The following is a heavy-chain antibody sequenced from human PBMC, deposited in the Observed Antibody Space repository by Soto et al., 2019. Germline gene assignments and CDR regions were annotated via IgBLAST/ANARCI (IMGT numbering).Heavy chain of an antibody. CDR3: AKDLYSNYGDAFDI. J-gene: IGHJ3*02. Sequence: GGSLRLSCAAPGFTFDDYAMHWVRQAPGKGLEWVSGISWNSDNIVYADSVKGRFTISRDNAKNSLYLQMNGLRAEDTALYYCAKDLYSNYGDAFDIWGQGTMVTVSS. V-gene: IGHV3-9*01. CDR1: GFTFDDYA. CDR2: ISWNSDNI. D-gene: IGHD4-4*01.